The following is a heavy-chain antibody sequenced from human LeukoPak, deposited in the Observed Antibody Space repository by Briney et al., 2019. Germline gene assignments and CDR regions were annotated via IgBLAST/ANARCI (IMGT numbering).Heavy chain of an antibody. CDR1: GFTFSSYS. D-gene: IGHD6-13*01. V-gene: IGHV3-21*01. Sequence: PGGSLRLSCAASGFTFSSYSMNWVRQAPGKGLEWVSSISSSSSYIYYADSVKGRFTISRDNAKNSLYLQMNSLRAEDTAVYYCARVLSGSSSWYGYWGQGTLVTVPS. J-gene: IGHJ4*02. CDR3: ARVLSGSSSWYGY. CDR2: ISSSSSYI.